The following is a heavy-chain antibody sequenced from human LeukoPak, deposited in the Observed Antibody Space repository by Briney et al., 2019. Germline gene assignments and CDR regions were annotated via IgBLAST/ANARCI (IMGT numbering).Heavy chain of an antibody. V-gene: IGHV4-61*08. Sequence: PSETLSLNCTVSGGSISSGGYYWSWIRQPPGKGLEWIGYIYYSGSTNYNPSLKSRVTISVDTSKNQFSLKLSSVTAADTAVYYCAREPGGDCGGDCYSDAFDIWGQGTMVTVSS. J-gene: IGHJ3*02. CDR1: GGSISSGGYY. CDR2: IYYSGST. D-gene: IGHD2-21*02. CDR3: AREPGGDCGGDCYSDAFDI.